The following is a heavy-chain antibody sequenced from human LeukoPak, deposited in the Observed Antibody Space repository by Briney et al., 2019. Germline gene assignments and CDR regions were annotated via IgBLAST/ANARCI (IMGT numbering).Heavy chain of an antibody. CDR1: GGTFSSYA. V-gene: IGHV1-69*13. CDR2: IIPIFGTA. D-gene: IGHD6-13*01. Sequence: GASVKVSCKASGGTFSSYAISRVRQAPGQGLEWMGGIIPIFGTANYAQKFQGRVTITADESTSTAYMELSSLRSEDTAVYYCARGAAAVRVEEYFQHWGQGTLVTVSS. J-gene: IGHJ1*01. CDR3: ARGAAAVRVEEYFQH.